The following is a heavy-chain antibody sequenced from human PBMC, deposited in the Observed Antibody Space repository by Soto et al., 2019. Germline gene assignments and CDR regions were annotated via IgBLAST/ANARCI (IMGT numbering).Heavy chain of an antibody. CDR2: ISAYNGNT. CDR3: AIDPPYSSGWYAGFDP. CDR1: GYTFTSYG. V-gene: IGHV1-18*01. D-gene: IGHD6-19*01. Sequence: QVQLVQSGAEVKKPGASVKVSCKASGYTFTSYGIIWVRQAPGQGLEWMGWISAYNGNTNYAQKLQGRVTMTSDTFTCTAYMGLRSLRSDDTAVYYCAIDPPYSSGWYAGFDPWGQGTLVSVSS. J-gene: IGHJ5*02.